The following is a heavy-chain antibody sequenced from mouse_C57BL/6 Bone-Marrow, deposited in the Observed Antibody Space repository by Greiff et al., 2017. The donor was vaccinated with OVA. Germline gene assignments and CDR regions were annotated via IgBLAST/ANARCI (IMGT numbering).Heavy chain of an antibody. CDR1: GFNIKDDY. CDR3: TTWATMVKRAWFAD. CDR2: IDPENGDT. D-gene: IGHD2-1*01. V-gene: IGHV14-4*01. J-gene: IGHJ3*01. Sequence: EVHLVESGAELVRPGASVKLSCTASGFNIKDDYMHWVKQRPEQGLEWIGWIDPENGDTEYASKFQGKATITADTSSNTAYLQLSSLTSEDTAVYYCTTWATMVKRAWFADWGQGTLVTVAA.